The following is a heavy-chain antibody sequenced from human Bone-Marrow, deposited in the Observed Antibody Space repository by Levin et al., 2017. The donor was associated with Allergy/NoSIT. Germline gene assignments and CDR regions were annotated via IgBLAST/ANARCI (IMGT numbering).Heavy chain of an antibody. V-gene: IGHV4-59*08. J-gene: IGHJ6*02. CDR2: IYYSGST. D-gene: IGHD2-15*01. CDR3: ARRSCSGGTCYSGSHGMDV. CDR1: GDSISSYY. Sequence: GSLRLSCTVSGDSISSYYWSWIRQPPEKGLEWIGYIYYSGSTNYNPSLKSRVTFSIDTSKNPFSLKLSSVTAAATAVYYCARRSCSGGTCYSGSHGMDVWGQGTTVTVSS.